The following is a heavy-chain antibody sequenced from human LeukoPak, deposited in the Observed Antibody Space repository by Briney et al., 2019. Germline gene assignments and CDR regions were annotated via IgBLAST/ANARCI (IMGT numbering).Heavy chain of an antibody. CDR3: ARGPDFDWPMRPFDY. CDR1: GYTFTSYA. D-gene: IGHD3-9*01. V-gene: IGHV1-3*01. J-gene: IGHJ4*02. Sequence: ASVKVSCKASGYTFTSYAMHWVRQAPGQRLEWMGWINAGNGNTKYSQKFQGRVTITRDTSASTAYMELSSLRPEDTAVYYCARGPDFDWPMRPFDYWGQGTLVTVSS. CDR2: INAGNGNT.